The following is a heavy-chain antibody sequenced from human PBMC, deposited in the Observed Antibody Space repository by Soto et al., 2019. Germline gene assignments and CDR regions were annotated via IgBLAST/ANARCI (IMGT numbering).Heavy chain of an antibody. J-gene: IGHJ6*03. D-gene: IGHD2-8*01. CDR2: INHSGST. Sequence: SETLSLTCAVYGGSFSGYYCSWIRQPPGKGLEWIGEINHSGSTNYNPSLKSRVTISVDTSKNQFSLKLSSVTAADTAVYYCARGEMVYYYYMDVWGKGTTVTVSS. CDR1: GGSFSGYY. V-gene: IGHV4-34*01. CDR3: ARGEMVYYYYMDV.